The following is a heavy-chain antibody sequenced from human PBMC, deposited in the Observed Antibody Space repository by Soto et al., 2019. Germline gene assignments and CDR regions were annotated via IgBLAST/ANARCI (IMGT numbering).Heavy chain of an antibody. J-gene: IGHJ3*02. CDR1: GGSISSSSYY. V-gene: IGHV4-39*01. CDR2: IYYSGST. CDR3: ARLTLYYDFAFDI. D-gene: IGHD3-22*01. Sequence: SETLSLTCTVSGGSISSSSYYWGWIRQPPGKGLEWIGSIYYSGSTYYNPSLKSRVTISVDTSKNQFSLKLSSVTAADTAVYYCARLTLYYDFAFDIWGQGTMVTVSS.